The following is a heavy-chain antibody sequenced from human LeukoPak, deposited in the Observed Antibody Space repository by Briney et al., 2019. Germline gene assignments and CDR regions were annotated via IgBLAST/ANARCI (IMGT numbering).Heavy chain of an antibody. CDR2: ISTSSDYI. CDR1: GFTFSTYN. CDR3: ARTTYCSGGTCYWYFDY. J-gene: IGHJ4*02. D-gene: IGHD2-15*01. Sequence: PGGSLGLSCAASGFTFSTYNMNWVRQAPGKGLEWVSSISTSSDYIYYADSVKGRFTISRDNAKNSLFLQMNSLRAEDTAVYYCARTTYCSGGTCYWYFDYWGQGTLVTVSS. V-gene: IGHV3-21*01.